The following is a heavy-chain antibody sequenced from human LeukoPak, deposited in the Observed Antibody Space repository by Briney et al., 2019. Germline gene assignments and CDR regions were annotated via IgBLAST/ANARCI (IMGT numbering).Heavy chain of an antibody. D-gene: IGHD4-17*01. CDR3: TKRGTVTTFGHCDF. J-gene: IGHJ4*02. CDR1: GFTFSSYA. CDR2: ISDNGGST. Sequence: GGSLRLSCAASGFTFSSYAMSWVRQAPGKGLEWVSTISDNGGSTYYADSVKGRFTISRDNSKNTLYLQMNSLRAEDTAVYYCTKRGTVTTFGHCDFWGQGTLVTVSS. V-gene: IGHV3-23*01.